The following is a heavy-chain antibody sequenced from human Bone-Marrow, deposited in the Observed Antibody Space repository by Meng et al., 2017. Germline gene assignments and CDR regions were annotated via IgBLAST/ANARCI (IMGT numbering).Heavy chain of an antibody. V-gene: IGHV3-7*01. CDR3: ARDQGDYYDSSGYYYGDDAFDI. CDR1: GFSFTSYH. Sequence: GESLKISCVASGFSFTSYHMTWVRQAPGKGLEWVANINLDGSDKAYADSVKGRFTISRDNSKNTLYLQMNSLRAEDTAVYYCARDQGDYYDSSGYYYGDDAFDIWGQGTMVTVSS. D-gene: IGHD3-22*01. CDR2: INLDGSDK. J-gene: IGHJ3*02.